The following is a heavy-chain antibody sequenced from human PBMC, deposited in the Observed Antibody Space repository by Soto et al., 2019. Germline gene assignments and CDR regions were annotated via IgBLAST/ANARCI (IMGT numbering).Heavy chain of an antibody. V-gene: IGHV3-30-3*01. CDR3: ARERDSSRYYYGMDV. CDR2: ISYDGSNK. D-gene: IGHD6-13*01. J-gene: IGHJ6*02. Sequence: GGSLRLSCAASGFTFSSYAMHWVRQAPGKGLEWVAVISYDGSNKYYADSVKGRFTISRDNSKNTLYLQTNSLRAEDTAVYYWARERDSSRYYYGMDVWGQGTTVTVSS. CDR1: GFTFSSYA.